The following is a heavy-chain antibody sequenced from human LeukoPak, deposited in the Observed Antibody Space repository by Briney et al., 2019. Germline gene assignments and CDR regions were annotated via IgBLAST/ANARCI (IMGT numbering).Heavy chain of an antibody. CDR2: INQDESKK. J-gene: IGHJ4*02. CDR1: GFSFSNDW. D-gene: IGHD2-2*01. V-gene: IGHV3-7*01. Sequence: GRSLRLSCAASGFSFSNDWMCWVRQALGKGLEWVANINQDESKKYYVDSVKGRFTISRDNAKNSLYLQMSSLRAEDTAVYYCARDHAYRTDYWGQGTLVTVSS. CDR3: ARDHAYRTDY.